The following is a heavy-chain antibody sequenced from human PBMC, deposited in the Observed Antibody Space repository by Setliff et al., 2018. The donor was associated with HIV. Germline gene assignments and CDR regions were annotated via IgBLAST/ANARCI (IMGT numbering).Heavy chain of an antibody. CDR3: ARLGSGWSDSYYYAMDI. V-gene: IGHV1-69*10. J-gene: IGHJ6*02. D-gene: IGHD6-19*01. CDR1: RGTFSSYG. Sequence: GASVKVSCKASRGTFSSYGFNWVRQAPGQGLEWMGGIIPILGIANYAQKFKGRVTITADKSTSTVYMELRSLRSDDTAVYFCARLGSGWSDSYYYAMDIWGQGTTVTVSS. CDR2: IIPILGIA.